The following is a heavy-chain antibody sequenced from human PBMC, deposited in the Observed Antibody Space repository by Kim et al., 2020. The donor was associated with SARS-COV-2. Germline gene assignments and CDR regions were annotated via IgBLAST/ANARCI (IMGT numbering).Heavy chain of an antibody. CDR1: GFTFSSYW. D-gene: IGHD3-22*01. J-gene: IGHJ4*02. CDR2: IKQDGSET. V-gene: IGHV3-7*01. Sequence: GGSLRLSCAASGFTFSSYWMSWVRQAPGKGLEWVANIKQDGSETYYVDSVKGRFTISRDNAKNSLYLQMNSLRAEDTAVYYCARDPLTYYYDSSGYYYEYYFDYWGQGTLVTVSS. CDR3: ARDPLTYYYDSSGYYYEYYFDY.